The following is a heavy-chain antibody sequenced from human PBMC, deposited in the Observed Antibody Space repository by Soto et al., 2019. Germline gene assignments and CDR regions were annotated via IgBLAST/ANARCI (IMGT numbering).Heavy chain of an antibody. J-gene: IGHJ4*02. CDR2: ISGSGGST. V-gene: IGHV3-23*01. CDR3: ARHQDSSTWYIYPIDY. Sequence: VQLLESGGDLVQPGGSLRLSCAASGFTFSSYAMSWVRQAPGKGLEWVLGISGSGGSTFYADSVKGRFTISRDNSKNTLFLQMNSLRAEDTAVYYCARHQDSSTWYIYPIDYRGQGTLVTVSS. D-gene: IGHD6-13*01. CDR1: GFTFSSYA.